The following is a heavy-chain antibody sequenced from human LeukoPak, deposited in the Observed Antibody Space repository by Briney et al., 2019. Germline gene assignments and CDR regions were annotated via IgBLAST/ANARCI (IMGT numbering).Heavy chain of an antibody. V-gene: IGHV3-20*04. J-gene: IGHJ6*03. D-gene: IGHD2-21*02. CDR3: AKRGGLPPLDYYYYYMDV. Sequence: GGSLRLSCAASGFTFDDYGMSWVRQAPGKGLEWVSGINWNGGSTGYADSVKGRFTISRDNAKNSLYLQMNSLRAEDTAVYYCAKRGGLPPLDYYYYYMDVWGKGTTVTVSS. CDR2: INWNGGST. CDR1: GFTFDDYG.